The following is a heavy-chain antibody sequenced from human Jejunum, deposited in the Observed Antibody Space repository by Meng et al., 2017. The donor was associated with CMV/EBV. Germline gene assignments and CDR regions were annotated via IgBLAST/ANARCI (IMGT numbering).Heavy chain of an antibody. CDR3: ARGYSSGWNYFHY. D-gene: IGHD6-19*01. J-gene: IGHJ4*02. V-gene: IGHV4-30-4*01. CDR2: IDNRGST. CDR1: GASLSSGDVC. Sequence: HPPYYGPGLVSPSQTLSLNCTPSGASLSSGDVCWSWIRQPPGKGLEYIGYIDNRGSTYYNPSLKSRVTMSMDTSKNQFSLKLTSVTAADTAVYYCARGYSSGWNYFHYWGQGTLVTVSS.